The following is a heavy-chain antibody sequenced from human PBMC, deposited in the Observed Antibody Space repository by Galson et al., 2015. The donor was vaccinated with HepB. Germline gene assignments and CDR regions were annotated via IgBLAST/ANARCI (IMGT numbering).Heavy chain of an antibody. CDR2: ISYDGSNK. J-gene: IGHJ4*02. CDR3: ARVIRRGSSGYLSY. D-gene: IGHD3-22*01. V-gene: IGHV3-30*03. Sequence: SLRLSCAASGFTFSSYGMHWVRQAPGKGLEWVAVISYDGSNKYYADSVKGRFTISRDNSKNTLYLQMNSLRSEDTAVYYCARVIRRGSSGYLSYWGQGTLVTVSS. CDR1: GFTFSSYG.